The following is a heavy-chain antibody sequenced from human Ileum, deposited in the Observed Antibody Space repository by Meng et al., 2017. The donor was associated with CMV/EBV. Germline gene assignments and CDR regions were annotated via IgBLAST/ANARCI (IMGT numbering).Heavy chain of an antibody. J-gene: IGHJ5*02. D-gene: IGHD3-3*01. CDR2: INHSGST. CDR3: ARANVLRFLEWLPGFDP. V-gene: IGHV4-34*01. Sequence: SETLSLTCAVYGGSFSGYYWSWIRQPPGKGLEWIGEINHSGSTNYNPSLKSRVTISVDTSKNQFSLKLSSVTAAETAVYYCARANVLRFLEWLPGFDPWGQGTLVTVSS. CDR1: GGSFSGYY.